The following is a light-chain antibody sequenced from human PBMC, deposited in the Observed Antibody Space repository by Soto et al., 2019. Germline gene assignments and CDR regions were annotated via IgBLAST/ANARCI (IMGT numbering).Light chain of an antibody. Sequence: QSVLTQPPSVSEAPRQRVTISCSGSSSXIGNNAVNWYQQLPGKAPKLLIYYDDLLPSGVSDRFSGSKSGTSASLAISGLQSXDXXXXYCAAWDDSLNGVVFGGGTKLTVL. CDR2: YDD. V-gene: IGLV1-36*01. CDR3: AAWDDSLNGVV. CDR1: SSXIGNNA. J-gene: IGLJ2*01.